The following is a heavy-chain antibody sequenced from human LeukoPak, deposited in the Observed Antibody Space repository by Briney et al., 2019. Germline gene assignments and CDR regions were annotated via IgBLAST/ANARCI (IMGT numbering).Heavy chain of an antibody. J-gene: IGHJ5*01. CDR2: ISGSGGYT. V-gene: IGHV3-23*01. CDR1: GFTFSTYD. Sequence: GGTLRLSCAASGFTFSTYDMVWVRQAPGRGLEWVSGISGSGGYTHYAASVKGRFTISRDNSKNTLYLQMSSLRAEDTAVYYCAEVGGRWGHWDAGTDYLSEDFDSWGQGTLVTVSS. D-gene: IGHD3-10*01. CDR3: AEVGGRWGHWDAGTDYLSEDFDS.